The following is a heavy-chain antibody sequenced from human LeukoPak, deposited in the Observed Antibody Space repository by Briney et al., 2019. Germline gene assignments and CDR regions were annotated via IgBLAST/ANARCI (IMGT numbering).Heavy chain of an antibody. CDR3: ARDRVGSGSYFDY. J-gene: IGHJ4*02. CDR2: INPNSGDT. V-gene: IGHV1-2*02. D-gene: IGHD1-26*01. CDR1: GYTFTGYY. Sequence: ASVKVSCKASGYTFTGYYIHWVRQAPGQGLEWMGWINPNSGDTKYAQKFQGRVTMTMYTSISTAYMELSRLRSDDTAVYYCARDRVGSGSYFDYWGQGTLVTVSS.